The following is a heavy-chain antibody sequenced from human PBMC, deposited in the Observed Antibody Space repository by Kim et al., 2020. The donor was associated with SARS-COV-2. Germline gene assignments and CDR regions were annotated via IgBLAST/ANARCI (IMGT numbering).Heavy chain of an antibody. CDR1: GFTFSSYW. CDR3: ARVGATNLPHFYGMDI. D-gene: IGHD1-26*01. V-gene: IGHV3-7*01. J-gene: IGHJ6*02. CDR2: IKQDGSDK. Sequence: GGSLRLSCAASGFTFSSYWMSWVRQPPGKGLEWVANIKQDGSDKYYVDSVKGRFTISRDNARNSLHVQMNSLRAEDTAVYYCARVGATNLPHFYGMDIWGQGTTGTVSS.